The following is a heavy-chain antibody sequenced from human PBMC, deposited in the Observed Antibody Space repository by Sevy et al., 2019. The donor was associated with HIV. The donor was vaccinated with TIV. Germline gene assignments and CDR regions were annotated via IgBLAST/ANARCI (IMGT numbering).Heavy chain of an antibody. CDR2: IDYTATT. Sequence: SETLSLTCSVSDDSISSSNYFWGWIRQPPGKGLEWIGSIDYTATTYYNPSLKSRFTLSVDTSKKQFSLKLSPVTAADTAVYYCARHGSWSFYFDYWGQGILVTVSS. CDR3: ARHGSWSFYFDY. D-gene: IGHD6-13*01. J-gene: IGHJ4*02. CDR1: DDSISSSNYF. V-gene: IGHV4-39*01.